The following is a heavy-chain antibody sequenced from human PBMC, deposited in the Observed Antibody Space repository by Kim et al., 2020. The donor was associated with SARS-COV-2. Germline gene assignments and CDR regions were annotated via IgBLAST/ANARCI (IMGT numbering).Heavy chain of an antibody. J-gene: IGHJ4*02. CDR3: ARDLATRPAY. Sequence: EKYYVDSEKGRYTSSRNNAKNALYLQMNSLRAADTAVYYCARDLATRPAYWGQGTLVTVSS. CDR2: EK. V-gene: IGHV3-7*01.